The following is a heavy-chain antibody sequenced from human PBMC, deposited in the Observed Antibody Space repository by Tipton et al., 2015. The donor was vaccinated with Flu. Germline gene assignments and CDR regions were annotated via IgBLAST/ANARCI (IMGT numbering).Heavy chain of an antibody. CDR1: GFTFSSYE. D-gene: IGHD3-16*01. CDR2: ITPNGFKT. V-gene: IGHV3-48*03. CDR3: TRGFIRLCDF. J-gene: IGHJ4*02. Sequence: GSLRLSCAVSGFTFSSYEMNWVRQAPGKGLEWVPQITPNGFKTYYAGAVKGRFTVSRDNDKNSLYLQMNSLRAEDTAVYYCTRGFIRLCDFWGQGTLVTVSP.